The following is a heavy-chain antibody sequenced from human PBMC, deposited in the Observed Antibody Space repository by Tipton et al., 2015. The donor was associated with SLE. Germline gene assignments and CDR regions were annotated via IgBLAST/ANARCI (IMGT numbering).Heavy chain of an antibody. J-gene: IGHJ3*02. CDR3: ARVLQQLALFDAFDI. CDR2: INHSGST. V-gene: IGHV4-34*01. D-gene: IGHD6-13*01. Sequence: TLSLTCAVYGGSFSGYYWSWIRQPPGKGLEWIGEINHSGSTNYNPSLKSRVTISVDTSKNQFSLKLSSVTAADTAVYYCARVLQQLALFDAFDIWGQGTMVTVSS. CDR1: GGSFSGYY.